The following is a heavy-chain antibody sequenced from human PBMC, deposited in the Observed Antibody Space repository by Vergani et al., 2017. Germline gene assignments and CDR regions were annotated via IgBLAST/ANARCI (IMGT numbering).Heavy chain of an antibody. CDR3: ARGRIAVAGTFDY. CDR1: GYTFTSYA. D-gene: IGHD6-19*01. Sequence: QVQLVQSGAEVKKPGASVKVSCKASGYTFTSYAISWVRQAPGQGLEWMGRIIPILGIANYAQKFQGRVTITADKSTSTAYMELSSLRSEDTAVYYCARGRIAVAGTFDYWGQGTLVTVSS. CDR2: IIPILGIA. V-gene: IGHV1-69*04. J-gene: IGHJ4*02.